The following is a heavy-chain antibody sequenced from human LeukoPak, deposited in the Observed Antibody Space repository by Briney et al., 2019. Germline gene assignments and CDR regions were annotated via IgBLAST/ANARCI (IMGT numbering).Heavy chain of an antibody. CDR3: ARVSIVVAVAATPGDDYYYGMDV. V-gene: IGHV6-1*01. CDR2: TYYRSKWYN. J-gene: IGHJ6*02. D-gene: IGHD2-15*01. Sequence: SQTLSLTCAISGDSVSSNSAAWNWIRQSPSRGLEWLGRTYYRSKWYNDYAVSVKSRITINPDTSKNQFSLQLNSVTPEDTAVYYCARVSIVVAVAATPGDDYYYGMDVWGQGTTVTVSS. CDR1: GDSVSSNSAA.